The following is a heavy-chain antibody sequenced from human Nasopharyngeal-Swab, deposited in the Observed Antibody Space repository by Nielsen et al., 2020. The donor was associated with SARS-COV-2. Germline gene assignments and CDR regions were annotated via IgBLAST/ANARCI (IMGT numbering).Heavy chain of an antibody. J-gene: IGHJ4*02. CDR3: ARDDTAMATGFDY. V-gene: IGHV4-59*01. Sequence: SETLSLTCTVSGGSISSYYWSWIRQRPGKGLEWIGYIFHSGSTNYNPSLKSRVTISVDTSKNQFSLRLSSVTAADTAVYYCARDDTAMATGFDYWGQGVLVTVSS. CDR1: GGSISSYY. CDR2: IFHSGST. D-gene: IGHD5-18*01.